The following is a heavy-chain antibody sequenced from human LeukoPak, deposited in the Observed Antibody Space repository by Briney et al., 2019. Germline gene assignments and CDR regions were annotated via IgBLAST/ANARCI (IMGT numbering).Heavy chain of an antibody. CDR2: IKSKTDGGTT. Sequence: GGSLRLSCADSGFTFSNAWMNWVRQAPGKGLEWVGRIKSKTDGGTTDYAAAVKGRFTISRDDSKSTLYLQMNNLRAEDTAVYYCARDLPEDGAWGYDSTWDYYGMDVWGQGTTVTVSS. D-gene: IGHD5-12*01. V-gene: IGHV3-15*01. CDR1: GFTFSNAW. J-gene: IGHJ6*02. CDR3: ARDLPEDGAWGYDSTWDYYGMDV.